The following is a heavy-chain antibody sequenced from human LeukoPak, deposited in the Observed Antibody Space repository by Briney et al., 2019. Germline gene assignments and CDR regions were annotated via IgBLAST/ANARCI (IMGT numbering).Heavy chain of an antibody. V-gene: IGHV3-30*02. CDR2: IRYDGSNK. CDR1: GFTFSSYG. J-gene: IGHJ4*02. CDR3: ATYDSSRFRDFDY. Sequence: GGSLRLSCAASGFTFSSYGMHWVRQAPGKGLEWVAFIRYDGSNKYYADSVKGRFTISRDNSKNTLYLQMNGLRAEDTAVYYCATYDSSRFRDFDYWGQGTLVTVSS. D-gene: IGHD3-22*01.